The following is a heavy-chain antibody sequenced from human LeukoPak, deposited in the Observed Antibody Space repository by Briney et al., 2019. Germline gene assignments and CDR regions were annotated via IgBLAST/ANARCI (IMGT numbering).Heavy chain of an antibody. Sequence: ASVKVSCKASGYTFTSYGISWVRQAPGQGLEWMGWISGYNGDTNNARKFQGRVTMTIDTSTSTAYMELRSLRSDDTAVYYCARSRHYDILTSYSYTTFGYWGQGTLVTVSS. D-gene: IGHD3-9*01. V-gene: IGHV1-18*01. CDR1: GYTFTSYG. J-gene: IGHJ4*02. CDR2: ISGYNGDT. CDR3: ARSRHYDILTSYSYTTFGY.